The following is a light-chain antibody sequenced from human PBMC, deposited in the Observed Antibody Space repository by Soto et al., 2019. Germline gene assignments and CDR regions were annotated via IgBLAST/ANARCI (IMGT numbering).Light chain of an antibody. CDR1: TIDVDSSNY. V-gene: IGLV2-11*01. CDR2: DVS. J-gene: IGLJ1*01. CDR3: CSYATTFYV. Sequence: QSVLTQPPSASETPGQRVTISCSGPTIDVDSSNYVSWYQQHPGKAPKLMIYDVSERPSGVPDRFSGSKSGSTASLTISGLQAEDEADYYCCSYATTFYVFGSGTKVTVL.